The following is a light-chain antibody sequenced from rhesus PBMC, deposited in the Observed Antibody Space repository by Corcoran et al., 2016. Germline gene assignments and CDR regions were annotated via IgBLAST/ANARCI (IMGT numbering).Light chain of an antibody. CDR1: QGINKE. V-gene: IGKV1-94*01. CDR2: AAS. J-gene: IGKJ3*01. Sequence: IQMTQSPSSLSASVGDRVTVTCRASQGINKELSWYQQKPGSAHTPLIFAASSLPTGVSSRFSGIGSWTNYTLTISSLQPEDVATDYCLQLYTAPFTFGPGTKLDL. CDR3: LQLYTAPFT.